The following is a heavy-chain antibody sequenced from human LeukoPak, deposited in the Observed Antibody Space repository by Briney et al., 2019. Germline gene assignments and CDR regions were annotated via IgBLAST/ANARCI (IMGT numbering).Heavy chain of an antibody. J-gene: IGHJ4*02. CDR3: AKSLSICRSTSCLTPDIDY. CDR2: IKQDGSEK. D-gene: IGHD2-2*01. Sequence: GGSLRLSCAASGFIFSTYWMSWVRQAPGKGLEWVANIKQDGSEKYYVDSVKGRFTISRDNAKNSLYLQMNSLRAEDTALYYCAKSLSICRSTSCLTPDIDYWGQGTLVTVSS. CDR1: GFIFSTYW. V-gene: IGHV3-7*03.